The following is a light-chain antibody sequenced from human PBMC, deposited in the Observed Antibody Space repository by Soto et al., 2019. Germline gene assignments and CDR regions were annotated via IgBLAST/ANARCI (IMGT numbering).Light chain of an antibody. V-gene: IGLV2-14*03. CDR2: DVS. Sequence: QSVLTQPASVSGSPGQSITISCTGTSSDVGGYNYVSWYQQHPGKAPKLMIYDVSNRPSGVSNRFSGSKSGNTASLTISGFQAEDEADYYCSSYRSSSKRVFGTGTKVTVL. CDR3: SSYRSSSKRV. CDR1: SSDVGGYNY. J-gene: IGLJ1*01.